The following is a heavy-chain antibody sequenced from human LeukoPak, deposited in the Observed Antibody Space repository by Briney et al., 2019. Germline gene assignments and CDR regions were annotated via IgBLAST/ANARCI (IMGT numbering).Heavy chain of an antibody. CDR2: ISGSGGST. CDR3: AKTPVGYCSGGSCYVDY. D-gene: IGHD2-15*01. Sequence: GGSLRLSCAASGFTFNSYAMSWVRQAPGKGLEWVSAISGSGGSTYYADSVKGRFTISRDNSKNTLYLQMNSLRAEDTAVYYCAKTPVGYCSGGSCYVDYWGQGTLVTVSS. J-gene: IGHJ4*02. V-gene: IGHV3-23*01. CDR1: GFTFNSYA.